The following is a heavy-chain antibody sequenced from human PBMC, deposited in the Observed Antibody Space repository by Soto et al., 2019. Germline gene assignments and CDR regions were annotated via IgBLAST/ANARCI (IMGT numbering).Heavy chain of an antibody. CDR1: GFTFSDKC. V-gene: IGHV3-11*06. Sequence: GGSLRLSCAACGFTFSDKCMSWSRPAPGKGLEWVPDISNCSSYTNYADSVKGRFTLSRDNSRNTLYLQMNSLRAEDTAVYYCARNRYPGIAAAGTTLDYWGQGTLVTVSS. D-gene: IGHD6-13*01. CDR3: ARNRYPGIAAAGTTLDY. CDR2: ISNCSSYT. J-gene: IGHJ4*02.